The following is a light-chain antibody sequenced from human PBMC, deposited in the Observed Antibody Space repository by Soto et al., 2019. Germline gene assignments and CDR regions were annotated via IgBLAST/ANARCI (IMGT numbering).Light chain of an antibody. V-gene: IGLV1-40*01. CDR1: SSNIGAGYD. J-gene: IGLJ2*01. Sequence: QPVLTQPPSVSGAPGQRVTISCTGSSSNIGAGYDVHWYQQLPGRAPKLLIYCNTNRPSGVPDRFSGSKSGTSASLAITGLQAEDEADYYCLSFDSSLSVVFGGGTKLTVL. CDR2: CNT. CDR3: LSFDSSLSVV.